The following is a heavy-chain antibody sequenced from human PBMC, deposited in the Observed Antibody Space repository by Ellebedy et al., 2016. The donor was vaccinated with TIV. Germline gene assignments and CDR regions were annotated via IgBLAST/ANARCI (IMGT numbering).Heavy chain of an antibody. D-gene: IGHD1-14*01. CDR2: ISSSGGTI. Sequence: GGSLRLSCAASGFIFSDYYMSWIRQAPGKGLECVSYISSSGGTIYYADSVKGRFTISRDNAKNSLYFQMNSLRAEDTAVYYCARDTRFIDHQYNWFDPWGQGTLATVSS. CDR3: ARDTRFIDHQYNWFDP. J-gene: IGHJ5*02. CDR1: GFIFSDYY. V-gene: IGHV3-11*01.